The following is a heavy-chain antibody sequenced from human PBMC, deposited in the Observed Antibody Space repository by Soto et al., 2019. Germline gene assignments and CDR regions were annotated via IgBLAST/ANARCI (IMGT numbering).Heavy chain of an antibody. CDR2: INPNSGGT. J-gene: IGHJ4*02. Sequence: ASVKVSCKASGYTFTGYYMHWVRQAPGQGLEWMGWINPNSGGTNYAQKFQGWVTMTRDTSISTAYMELSRLRSDDTAVYYCARDRGRITIFGVDKRNYFDYWGQGTLVTVSS. V-gene: IGHV1-2*04. CDR1: GYTFTGYY. D-gene: IGHD3-3*01. CDR3: ARDRGRITIFGVDKRNYFDY.